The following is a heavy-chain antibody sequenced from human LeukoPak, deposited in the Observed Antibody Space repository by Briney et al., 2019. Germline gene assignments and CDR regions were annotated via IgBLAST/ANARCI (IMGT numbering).Heavy chain of an antibody. D-gene: IGHD2-2*03. CDR1: GFSFSDYA. V-gene: IGHV3-23*01. CDR2: LFGSGSGK. Sequence: GGSLRLSCAASGFSFSDYAMSWVRQAPGKSLEWVAGLFGSGSGKSYADSVKGRVTISRDNSRNMVFLQMYSLSAEDTAMYYCVKDPISRDGYWDIDSWGRGTLVTVSS. J-gene: IGHJ5*01. CDR3: VKDPISRDGYWDIDS.